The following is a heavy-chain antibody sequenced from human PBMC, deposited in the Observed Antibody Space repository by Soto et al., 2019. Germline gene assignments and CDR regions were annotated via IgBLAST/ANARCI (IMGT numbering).Heavy chain of an antibody. CDR3: ASFSGYRFGLLH. CDR2: IYYSGTT. J-gene: IGHJ4*02. Sequence: KPSGPLCLSGKVGGVSTSNYHGCWIRQPPGKGLEYIGRIYYSGTTNYNPSLKSRVTISVDTSKNQFSLKLSSVTAADTAMYFCASFSGYRFGLLHWGQGTLVSVS. V-gene: IGHV4-59*08. D-gene: IGHD5-18*01. CDR1: GVSTSNYH.